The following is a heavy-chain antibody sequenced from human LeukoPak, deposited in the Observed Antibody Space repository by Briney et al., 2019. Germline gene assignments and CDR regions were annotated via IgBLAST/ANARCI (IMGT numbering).Heavy chain of an antibody. CDR3: VRGPRGGNWDKALGY. CDR2: FFPGVSDT. Sequence: GESLNSSDTSSGYSFTTYLIGGVRHIRGKGLEWMGMFFPGVSDTRKSTTFQEQVTISADRSLATAYQQWRSQKGWDTAVYYCVRGPRGGNWDKALGYWGQGTLVTVSS. J-gene: IGHJ4*02. CDR1: GYSFTTYL. D-gene: IGHD1/OR15-1a*01. V-gene: IGHV5-51*01.